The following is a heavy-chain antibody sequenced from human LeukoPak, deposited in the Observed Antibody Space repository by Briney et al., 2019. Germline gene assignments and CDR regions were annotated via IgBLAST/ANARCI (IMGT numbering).Heavy chain of an antibody. CDR2: IYSGGST. V-gene: IGHV3-53*01. D-gene: IGHD4-17*01. J-gene: IGHJ4*02. CDR3: AKGTAPDYGDYVPFDY. CDR1: GFTVSSNY. Sequence: GGSLRLSCAASGFTVSSNYMSWVRQAPGKGLEWVSVIYSGGSTYYADSVKGRFTISRDDSKNTLYLQMNSLRAEDTALYYCAKGTAPDYGDYVPFDYWGQGTLVTVSS.